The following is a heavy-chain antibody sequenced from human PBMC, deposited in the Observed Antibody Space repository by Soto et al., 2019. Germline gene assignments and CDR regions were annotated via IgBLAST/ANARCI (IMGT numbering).Heavy chain of an antibody. Sequence: QVQLQESGPGLVKPSQTLSLTCTVSGGSISSGGYYWSWIRQHPGQGLEWIGYIYYSGSTYYNPSLKSRVTRSVDTSKNQCARKLSSVTAADTAVYYGARGGESRDIAAAGVDYWGQGTLVTVSS. CDR1: GGSISSGGYY. D-gene: IGHD6-13*01. CDR2: IYYSGST. CDR3: ARGGESRDIAAAGVDY. J-gene: IGHJ4*02. V-gene: IGHV4-31*03.